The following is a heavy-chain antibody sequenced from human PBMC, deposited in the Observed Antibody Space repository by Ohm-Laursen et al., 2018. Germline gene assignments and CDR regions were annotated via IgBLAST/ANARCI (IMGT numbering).Heavy chain of an antibody. CDR1: GLTFSNYA. Sequence: SLRLSCSASGLTFSNYAMSWVRQAPGKGLEWVSAISGSGGSTYYADSVKGRFTISRDNSKNTLYLQMNSLRAADTAVYYCAKDVNYYDSSGYGSSSFDPWGQGTLVTVSS. CDR2: ISGSGGST. D-gene: IGHD3-22*01. CDR3: AKDVNYYDSSGYGSSSFDP. J-gene: IGHJ5*02. V-gene: IGHV3-23*01.